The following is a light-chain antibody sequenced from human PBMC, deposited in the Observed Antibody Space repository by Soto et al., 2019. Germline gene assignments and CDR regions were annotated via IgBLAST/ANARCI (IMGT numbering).Light chain of an antibody. CDR2: DAS. CDR3: QQRSNWIT. V-gene: IGKV3-11*01. CDR1: QSVSSY. J-gene: IGKJ5*01. Sequence: EIVLTQSPATLSLSPWERATLSCRASQSVSSYLAWYQQKPGQAPTLLIYDASNRATGIPARFSGSGSGTDFTLTISSLEPEDFAVYYCQQRSNWITFGQGTRLE.